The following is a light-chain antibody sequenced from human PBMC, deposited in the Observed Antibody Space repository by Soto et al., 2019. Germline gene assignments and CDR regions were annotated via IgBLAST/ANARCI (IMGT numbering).Light chain of an antibody. CDR3: QQRSNWPPIT. J-gene: IGKJ5*01. CDR2: DAS. CDR1: QSVSSY. V-gene: IGKV3-11*01. Sequence: EILFTQYPCTLSWSPGERATLSCRASQSVSSYLAWYQQKPGQAPRLLIYDASNRATGIPARFSGSGSGTDFTLTISSLEPEDFAVYYCQQRSNWPPITFGQGTRLEIK.